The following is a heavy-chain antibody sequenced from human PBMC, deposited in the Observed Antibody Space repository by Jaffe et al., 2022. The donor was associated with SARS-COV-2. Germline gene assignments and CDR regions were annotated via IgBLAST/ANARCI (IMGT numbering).Heavy chain of an antibody. CDR3: ARDLKLPYYYYGMDV. CDR2: INGDGTST. J-gene: IGHJ6*02. Sequence: EVQLVESGGGLVQPGGSLRLSCAASGFTFNNYWMYWVRQAPGKGLVWVSRINGDGTSTSYADSVKGRFTISRDNAKNTLYLQMNSLRAEDTAVYYCARDLKLPYYYYGMDVWGQGTTVTVSS. CDR1: GFTFNNYW. V-gene: IGHV3-74*01.